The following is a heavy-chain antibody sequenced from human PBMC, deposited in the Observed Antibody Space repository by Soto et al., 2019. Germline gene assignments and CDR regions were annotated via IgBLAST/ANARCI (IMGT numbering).Heavy chain of an antibody. CDR3: AKNQGVELVPLATVDWFDP. Sequence: MRLSCAASGFIFENFGMSWVRQAPGKGLEWISSISGSGFKKYYADSVKGRFTISRDNSKSTVYLELNNLSAEDTAVYHCAKNQGVELVPLATVDWFDPWGQGSVVTVSS. CDR2: ISGSGFKK. J-gene: IGHJ5*02. CDR1: GFIFENFG. D-gene: IGHD1-26*01. V-gene: IGHV3-23*01.